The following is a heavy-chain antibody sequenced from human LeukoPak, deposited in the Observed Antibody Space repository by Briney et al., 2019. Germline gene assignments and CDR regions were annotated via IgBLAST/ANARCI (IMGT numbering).Heavy chain of an antibody. CDR1: GNHFTNYL. D-gene: IGHD6-19*01. Sequence: GEALKISRKSSGNHFTNYLIGWVRQIPGKGPELMGISYPGDSDTRYSTSFRGQVTISADKSIRTAYLKWSSLKASDSARYYCARHEYNSGWHGSECWGQGILVTV. CDR2: SYPGDSDT. CDR3: ARHEYNSGWHGSEC. J-gene: IGHJ4*02. V-gene: IGHV5-51*01.